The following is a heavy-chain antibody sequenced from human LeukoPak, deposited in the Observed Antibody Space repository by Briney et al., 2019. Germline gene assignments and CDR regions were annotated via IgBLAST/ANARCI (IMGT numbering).Heavy chain of an antibody. Sequence: PGGSLRLSCAASGFTFSSFSMSWVRQAPGKGLVWVSRINSDGSSTSYADSVKGRFTISRDNAKNTLYLQMNSLRAEDTAVYYCARVWVGYSSSGDYWGQGTLVTVSS. CDR1: GFTFSSFS. J-gene: IGHJ4*02. CDR3: ARVWVGYSSSGDY. D-gene: IGHD6-13*01. CDR2: INSDGSST. V-gene: IGHV3-74*01.